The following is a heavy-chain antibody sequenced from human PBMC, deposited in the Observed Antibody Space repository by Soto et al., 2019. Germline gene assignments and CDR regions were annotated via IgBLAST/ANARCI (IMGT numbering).Heavy chain of an antibody. CDR2: VSAGGDMT. Sequence: DVQLLESGGHLVQPGGSLRLSCAASGFTFSSYAKSWVRQAPGKGLEWVSSVSAGGDMTYYSDSVKGRFTISRDNSNNALFLQMHSLRIEDTALYYCARGDRGGSGSPASYYYSGLDVWGQGTTVTVS. J-gene: IGHJ6*02. CDR1: GFTFSSYA. V-gene: IGHV3-23*01. CDR3: ARGDRGGSGSPASYYYSGLDV. D-gene: IGHD3-10*01.